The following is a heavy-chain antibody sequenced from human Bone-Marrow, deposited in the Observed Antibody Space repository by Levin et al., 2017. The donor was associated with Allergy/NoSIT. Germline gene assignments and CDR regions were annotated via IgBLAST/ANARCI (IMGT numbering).Heavy chain of an antibody. J-gene: IGHJ4*02. D-gene: IGHD4-17*01. Sequence: GESLKISCKASGYTFTGYYMHWVRQAPGQGLEWMGWINPNSGGTNYAQKFQGRVTMTRDTSISTAYMELSRLRSDDTAVYYFARGGWGDYVGVSGYWGQGTLVTVSS. CDR3: ARGGWGDYVGVSGY. CDR1: GYTFTGYY. V-gene: IGHV1-2*02. CDR2: INPNSGGT.